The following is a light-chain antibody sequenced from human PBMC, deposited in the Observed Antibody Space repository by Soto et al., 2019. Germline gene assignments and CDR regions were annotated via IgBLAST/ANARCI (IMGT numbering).Light chain of an antibody. CDR2: ADT. CDR3: QSYDSSLSGSV. Sequence: QSVLTQPPSVSGAPGQRVTISCTGSSSNIGAGSAVHWYQQLPGTAPKLLIYADTNRPSGVPDRFSGSKSDTSASLAITGLQAEDEAEYYCQSYDSSLSGSVFGGGTKLTVL. V-gene: IGLV1-40*01. CDR1: SSNIGAGSA. J-gene: IGLJ2*01.